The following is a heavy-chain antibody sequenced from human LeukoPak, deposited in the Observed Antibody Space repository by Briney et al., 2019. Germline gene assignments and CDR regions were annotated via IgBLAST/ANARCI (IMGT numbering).Heavy chain of an antibody. J-gene: IGHJ4*02. D-gene: IGHD6-19*01. CDR3: ARVGHVAVAGHGTFDY. V-gene: IGHV4-34*01. Sequence: SETLSLTCAVYGGSFSGYYRSWIRQPPGKGLEWIGEINHSGSTNYNPSLKSRVTISVDTSKNQFSLKLSSVTAADTAVYYCARVGHVAVAGHGTFDYWGQGTLVTVSS. CDR2: INHSGST. CDR1: GGSFSGYY.